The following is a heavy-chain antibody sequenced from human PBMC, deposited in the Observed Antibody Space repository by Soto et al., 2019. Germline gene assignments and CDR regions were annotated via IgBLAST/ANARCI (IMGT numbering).Heavy chain of an antibody. CDR2: MYGGGGT. V-gene: IGHV3-66*01. Sequence: EVQLVESGGGLVQPGGSLRLSCAASGFIVSSNYMSWVRQAPGKGLEWVSVMYGGGGTNYADSVKGRFIVSRDSSKKKLFLQMNNLRAEDTAVYYCCGPSTVTINWFFDLWGRGTLVTVSS. J-gene: IGHJ2*01. CDR3: CGPSTVTINWFFDL. D-gene: IGHD4-17*01. CDR1: GFIVSSNY.